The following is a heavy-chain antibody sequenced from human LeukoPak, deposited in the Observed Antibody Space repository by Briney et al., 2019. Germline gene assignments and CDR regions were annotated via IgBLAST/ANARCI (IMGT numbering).Heavy chain of an antibody. V-gene: IGHV3-23*01. CDR1: GFTFNNYA. CDR3: AKDFEGYSSSWYYFDY. J-gene: IGHJ4*02. CDR2: FSGSGGRT. Sequence: GGSLRLSCAASGFTFNNYAMSGVRQAPGKGREWVSTFSGSGGRTYYADAVKGRFTISRDNSKNTLYRQMNSLRAEDTAIYYCAKDFEGYSSSWYYFDYWGQGTLVTVSS. D-gene: IGHD6-13*01.